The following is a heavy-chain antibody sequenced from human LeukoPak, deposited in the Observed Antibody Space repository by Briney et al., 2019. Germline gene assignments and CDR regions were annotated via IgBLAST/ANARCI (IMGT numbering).Heavy chain of an antibody. V-gene: IGHV3-11*01. CDR2: ISSSGSTI. CDR1: GFSFGYYY. Sequence: EGSLRLSCAASGFSFGYYYMSWIRQAPGKGLEWVSYISSSGSTIFYADSVKGRFTISRDNAKNSLYLQMNSLRAEDTAVYYFTRDQSPGGYYYYYGMDDWGQGTTVTVSS. J-gene: IGHJ6*02. CDR3: TRDQSPGGYYYYYGMDD.